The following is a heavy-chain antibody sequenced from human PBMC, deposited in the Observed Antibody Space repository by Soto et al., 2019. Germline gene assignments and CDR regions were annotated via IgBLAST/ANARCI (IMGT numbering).Heavy chain of an antibody. D-gene: IGHD4-17*01. CDR1: GGSISSYY. Sequence: SETLSLTCTVSGGSISSYYWSWIRQPPGKGLEWIGYIYYSGSTNYNPSLKSRVTISVDTSKNQFSLKLSSVTAADTAVYYCARHHYGDYEPPFDYWGQGTLVTVSS. J-gene: IGHJ4*02. V-gene: IGHV4-59*08. CDR2: IYYSGST. CDR3: ARHHYGDYEPPFDY.